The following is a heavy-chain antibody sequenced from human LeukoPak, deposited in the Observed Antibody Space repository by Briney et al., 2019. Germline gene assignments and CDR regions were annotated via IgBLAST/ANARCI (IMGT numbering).Heavy chain of an antibody. CDR2: IIPIFGTA. J-gene: IGHJ5*02. Sequence: SVKVSCKASGGTFSSYAISWVRQAPGQGLEWMGGIIPIFGTANYAQKFQGRVTITADESTSTAYMELSSLRSDDTAVYYCARDRLRLGYERTNWFDPWGQGTLVTVSS. CDR1: GGTFSSYA. D-gene: IGHD2-15*01. V-gene: IGHV1-69*13. CDR3: ARDRLRLGYERTNWFDP.